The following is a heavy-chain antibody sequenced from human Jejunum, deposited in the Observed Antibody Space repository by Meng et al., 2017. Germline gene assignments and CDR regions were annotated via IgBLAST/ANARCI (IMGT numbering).Heavy chain of an antibody. J-gene: IGHJ4*01. Sequence: GGSLRLSCAASGFTFSSYAVNWVRQAPGKGLEWVSGITPSGDRPIYADSVKGRFTVSRANSKNTVYLQMNSLRADDTAVYYCAKRYCSDGACCGFDNWGHGTLV. V-gene: IGHV3-23*01. CDR1: GFTFSSYA. CDR2: ITPSGDRP. CDR3: AKRYCSDGACCGFDN. D-gene: IGHD2-8*01.